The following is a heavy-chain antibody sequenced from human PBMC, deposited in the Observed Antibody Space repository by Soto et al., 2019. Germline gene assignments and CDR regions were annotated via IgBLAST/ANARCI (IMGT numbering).Heavy chain of an antibody. CDR3: ARIRQDTASYYYYMDV. V-gene: IGHV5-51*01. CDR2: IYPGDSDT. CDR1: GYSFTSYW. D-gene: IGHD4-17*01. Sequence: GESLKISCKGSGYSFTSYWIGWVRQMPGKGLEWMGIIYPGDSDTRYSPSFQGQVTISADKSISTAYLQWSSLKASDTAMYYCARIRQDTASYYYYMDVWGKGTTVTVSS. J-gene: IGHJ6*03.